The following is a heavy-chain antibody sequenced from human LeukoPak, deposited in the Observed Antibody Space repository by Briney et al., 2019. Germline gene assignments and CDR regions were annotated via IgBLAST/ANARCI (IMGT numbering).Heavy chain of an antibody. D-gene: IGHD6-13*01. CDR2: IGGSGGST. Sequence: GGSLRLSCAASGFTFSSYAMSWVRQAPGKGLEWVSAIGGSGGSTYYADSVKGRFTNSRDNSKNTPYLQMNSLRAEDTAVYYCAKDKAAAGALYFDYWGQGTLVTVSS. CDR1: GFTFSSYA. J-gene: IGHJ4*02. V-gene: IGHV3-23*01. CDR3: AKDKAAAGALYFDY.